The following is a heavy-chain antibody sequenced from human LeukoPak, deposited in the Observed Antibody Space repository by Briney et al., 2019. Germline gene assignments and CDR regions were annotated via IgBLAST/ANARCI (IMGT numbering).Heavy chain of an antibody. V-gene: IGHV3-23*01. J-gene: IGHJ4*02. CDR1: GFTFSNYA. CDR3: AKETPGYFDY. CDR2: ISGSGGST. Sequence: QTGGSLRLSCAASGFTFSNYAMSWVRQAPGKGLEWVSGISGSGGSTYHADSVKGRFTISRDNSKNTLYLQMDSLRAEDTAVYYCAKETPGYFDYWGQGALVTVSS.